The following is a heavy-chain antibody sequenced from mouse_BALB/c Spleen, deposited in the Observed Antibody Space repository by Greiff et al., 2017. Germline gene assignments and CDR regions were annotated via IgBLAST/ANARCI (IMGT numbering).Heavy chain of an antibody. Sequence: VQLKESGPGLVAPSQSLSITCTVSGFSLTGYGVNWVRQPPGKGLEWLGMIWGDGSTDYNSALKSRLSISNDNSKSQVFLKMNSLQTDDTARYYCARSTVVAPFAYWGQGTLVTVSA. J-gene: IGHJ3*01. V-gene: IGHV2-6-7*01. CDR1: GFSLTGYG. CDR2: IWGDGST. CDR3: ARSTVVAPFAY. D-gene: IGHD1-1*01.